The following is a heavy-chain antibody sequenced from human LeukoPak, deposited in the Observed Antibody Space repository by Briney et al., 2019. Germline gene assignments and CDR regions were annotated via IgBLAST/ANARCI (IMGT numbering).Heavy chain of an antibody. CDR1: GYRFTDYY. CDR3: ARGLLTARARDAFDI. CDR2: INPDSATT. J-gene: IGHJ3*02. D-gene: IGHD7-27*01. Sequence: ASLKVSCKASGYRFTDYYMHWVRQAPGQGLEWMGWINPDSATTNYAQKFQGRVTMTRDTSISAAYMELGSLRSDDTAVYYCARGLLTARARDAFDIWGQGTMVTVSS. V-gene: IGHV1-2*02.